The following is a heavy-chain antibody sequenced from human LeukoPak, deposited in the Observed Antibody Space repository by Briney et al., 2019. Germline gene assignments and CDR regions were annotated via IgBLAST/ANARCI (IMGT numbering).Heavy chain of an antibody. D-gene: IGHD6-13*01. CDR3: ARATAAGIY. CDR2: IYSGGST. Sequence: EWVSVIYSGGSTYYADSVKGRFTISRDNSKNTLYLQMNSLRAEDTAVYYCARATAAGIYWGQGTLVTVSS. V-gene: IGHV3-53*01. J-gene: IGHJ4*02.